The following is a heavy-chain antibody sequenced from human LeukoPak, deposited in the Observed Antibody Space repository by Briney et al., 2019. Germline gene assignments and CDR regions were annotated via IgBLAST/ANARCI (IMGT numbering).Heavy chain of an antibody. J-gene: IGHJ4*02. CDR3: AKSRATGTYPGRFDY. CDR2: LSGRGKYT. V-gene: IGHV3-23*01. D-gene: IGHD3-10*01. CDR1: GFTFSSHV. Sequence: PGGSLRLSCAASGFTFSSHVMSWVRQAPERGPEWVSSLSGRGKYTFHADSVKGRFTISRDNSRNELFLQMNSLTSGDTAGYYCAKSRATGTYPGRFDYWGLGILVTVSS.